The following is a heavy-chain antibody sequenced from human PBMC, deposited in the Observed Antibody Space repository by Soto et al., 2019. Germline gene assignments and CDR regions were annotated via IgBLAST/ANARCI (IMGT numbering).Heavy chain of an antibody. D-gene: IGHD3-10*01. V-gene: IGHV4-59*08. CDR1: GGSISSYY. Sequence: QVQLQESGPGLVKPSETLSLTCTVSGGSISSYYWSWIRQTPGKGLEWIGYIYYSGSTNYNPSLKSRVTISVDTSKNQFSLKLSSVTAADTAVYYCARLDYRRDYYYYMDVWGKGTTVTVSS. CDR2: IYYSGST. CDR3: ARLDYRRDYYYYMDV. J-gene: IGHJ6*03.